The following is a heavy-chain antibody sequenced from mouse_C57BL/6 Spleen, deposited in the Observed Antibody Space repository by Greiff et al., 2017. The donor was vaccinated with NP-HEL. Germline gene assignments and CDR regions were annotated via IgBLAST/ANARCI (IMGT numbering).Heavy chain of an antibody. J-gene: IGHJ4*01. Sequence: EVQLQQSGPELVKPGASVKISCKASGYSFTGYYMHWVKQSSEKSLEWIGEINPSTGGTSYNQKFKGKATLTVDKSSSTAYMQLKSLTSEDSAVYYCASYYAFYYAMDYWGQGTSVTVSS. D-gene: IGHD1-1*01. CDR1: GYSFTGYY. V-gene: IGHV1-43*01. CDR2: INPSTGGT. CDR3: ASYYAFYYAMDY.